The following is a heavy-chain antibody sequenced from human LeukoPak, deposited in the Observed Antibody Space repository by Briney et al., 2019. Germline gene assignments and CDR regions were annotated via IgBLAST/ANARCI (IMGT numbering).Heavy chain of an antibody. Sequence: SQTLSLTFVISGDSVSSQSAVWNWIRQSPSRGLEWLGRTYYRSRWGYNYAVSVKRRITIDPDTSKNQFSLQLNSVTPEDMAIYFCARGDQDFDIWGQGTMVTVSS. V-gene: IGHV6-1*01. J-gene: IGHJ3*02. CDR1: GDSVSSQSAV. CDR2: TYYRSRWGY. D-gene: IGHD3-16*01. CDR3: ARGDQDFDI.